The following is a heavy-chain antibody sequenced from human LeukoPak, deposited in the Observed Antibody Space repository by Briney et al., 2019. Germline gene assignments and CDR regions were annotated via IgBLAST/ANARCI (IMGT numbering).Heavy chain of an antibody. CDR1: GGSISSYY. D-gene: IGHD3-10*01. V-gene: IGHV4-59*08. J-gene: IGHJ4*02. Sequence: SETLSLTCTVSGGSISSYYWSWIRQPPGKGLEWIGYIYYSGSTNYNPSLKSRVTISVDTSKNQFSLKLSSLTAADTAVYYCASLVHGSGSYFTYFDYWGQGTLVTVSS. CDR2: IYYSGST. CDR3: ASLVHGSGSYFTYFDY.